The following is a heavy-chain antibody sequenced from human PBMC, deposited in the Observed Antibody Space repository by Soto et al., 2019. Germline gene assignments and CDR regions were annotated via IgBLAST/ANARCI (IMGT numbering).Heavy chain of an antibody. CDR2: IIPILGIA. V-gene: IGHV1-69*02. J-gene: IGHJ4*02. CDR1: GGTFSSYT. Sequence: GASVKVSCKASGGTFSSYTISWVRQAPGQGLEWMGRIIPILGIANYAQKFQGRVTITADKSTSTAYMELSSLRSEDTAVYYCAFCLYGSCSYSSSWTNDYWGQGTLVTGS. CDR3: AFCLYGSCSYSSSWTNDY. D-gene: IGHD6-13*01.